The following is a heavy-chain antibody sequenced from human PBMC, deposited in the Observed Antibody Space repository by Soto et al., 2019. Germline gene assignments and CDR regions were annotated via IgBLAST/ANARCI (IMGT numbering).Heavy chain of an antibody. V-gene: IGHV4-31*03. CDR1: GGSISRGGYY. CDR2: IYYSGST. J-gene: IGHJ4*02. Sequence: SETLSLTCTVSGGSISRGGYYWSWIRQHPGKGLEWIGYIYYSGSTYYNPSLKSRVTISVDTSKNQFSLKLTSVTAADTAVYYCARRGPGTYFDYWGQGTLVTVSS. CDR3: ARRGPGTYFDY. D-gene: IGHD6-13*01.